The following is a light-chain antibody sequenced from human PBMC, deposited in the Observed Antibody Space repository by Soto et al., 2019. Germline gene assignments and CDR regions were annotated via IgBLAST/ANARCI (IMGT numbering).Light chain of an antibody. Sequence: QSVLTQPASVSGSPGQSITISCTGTSSDVGGYNYVSWYQQHPGKAPKLMIYDVTNRSSGVSNRFSGSKSGNTASLTISGLQAEDEGDYYCSSYTSIFYVFGTGTKLTVL. CDR1: SSDVGGYNY. V-gene: IGLV2-14*01. J-gene: IGLJ1*01. CDR3: SSYTSIFYV. CDR2: DVT.